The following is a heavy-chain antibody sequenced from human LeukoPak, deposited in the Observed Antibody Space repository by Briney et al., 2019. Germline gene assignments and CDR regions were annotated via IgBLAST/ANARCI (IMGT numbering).Heavy chain of an antibody. CDR2: INHSGST. CDR1: GGSFSGYY. D-gene: IGHD3-9*01. V-gene: IGHV4-34*01. J-gene: IGHJ3*02. Sequence: SETLSLTCAVYGGSFSGYYWSWIRQPPGKGLEWIGEINHSGSTNYNPSLKSRVTISVDTSKNQFSLKLSSVTAADTAVYYCARHPPRITIFWRAHDDAFDIRGQGTMVTVSS. CDR3: ARHPPRITIFWRAHDDAFDI.